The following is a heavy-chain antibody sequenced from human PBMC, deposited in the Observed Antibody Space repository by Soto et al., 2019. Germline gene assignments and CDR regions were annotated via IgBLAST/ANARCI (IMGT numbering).Heavy chain of an antibody. CDR3: AKYSSSSRGFDY. D-gene: IGHD6-6*01. J-gene: IGHJ4*02. CDR1: GFTFSSYW. Sequence: LRLSCAASGFTFSSYWMHWVRQAPGKGLVWVSRINSDGSSTSYADSVKGRFTISRDNAKNTLYLQMNSLRAEDTAVYYCAKYSSSSRGFDYWGQGTLVTVS. CDR2: INSDGSST. V-gene: IGHV3-74*01.